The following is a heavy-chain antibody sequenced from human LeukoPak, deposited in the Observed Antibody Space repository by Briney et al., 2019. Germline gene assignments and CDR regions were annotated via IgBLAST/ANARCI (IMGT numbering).Heavy chain of an antibody. CDR1: GFTFTTYW. V-gene: IGHV3-7*01. J-gene: IGHJ4*02. D-gene: IGHD6-13*01. Sequence: GGSLRLSCAASGFTFTTYWMSWVRQAPGKGLEWVANIKQDGTEKYYVDSAKGRFSISRDNAKNSLYLQMNSLRAEDTAVYYCASSRGSWPDYFDYWGQGTLVTVSS. CDR2: IKQDGTEK. CDR3: ASSRGSWPDYFDY.